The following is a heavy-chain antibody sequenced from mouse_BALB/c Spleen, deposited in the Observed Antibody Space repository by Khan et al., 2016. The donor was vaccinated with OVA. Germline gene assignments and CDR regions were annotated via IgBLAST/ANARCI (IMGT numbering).Heavy chain of an antibody. CDR3: AIQPYFHYNFMDY. V-gene: IGHV2-6-1*01. CDR1: GFSLTNYG. CDR2: MWSDGST. D-gene: IGHD2-10*01. J-gene: IGHJ4*01. Sequence: QVQLKQSGPGLVAPSQSLSITCTISGFSLTNYGVHWVRQPPGKGLEWLVLMWSDGSTTYNSALKSRLTLSKDNSKSQVFLKMNSLQTDDTDIYFGAIQPYFHYNFMDYWGQGTSVTVSS.